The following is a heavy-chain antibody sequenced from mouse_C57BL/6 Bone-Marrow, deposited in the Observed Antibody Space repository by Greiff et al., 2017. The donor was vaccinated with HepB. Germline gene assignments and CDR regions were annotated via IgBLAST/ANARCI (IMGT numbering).Heavy chain of an antibody. CDR2: FYPGSGSI. CDR3: ARHGSRQLRLPYFDY. V-gene: IGHV1-62-2*01. J-gene: IGHJ2*01. CDR1: GYTFTEYT. D-gene: IGHD3-2*02. Sequence: VQVVESGAELVKPGASVKLSCKASGYTFTEYTIHWVKQRSGQGLEWIGWFYPGSGSIKYNEKFKDKATLTADKSSSTVYMELSRLTSEDSAVYFCARHGSRQLRLPYFDYWGQGTTLTVSS.